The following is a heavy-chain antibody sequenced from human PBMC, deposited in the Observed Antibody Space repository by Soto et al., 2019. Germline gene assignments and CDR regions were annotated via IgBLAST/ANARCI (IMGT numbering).Heavy chain of an antibody. Sequence: GSLGLSCAASGFTFSSYAMSGVRQAPGKGLEWVSAISGSGGSTYYADSVKGRFTISRDNSKNTLYLQMNSLRAEDTAVYYCAKTVSIAVAGRDFDYWGQGTLVTVSS. J-gene: IGHJ4*02. CDR3: AKTVSIAVAGRDFDY. CDR2: ISGSGGST. D-gene: IGHD6-19*01. V-gene: IGHV3-23*01. CDR1: GFTFSSYA.